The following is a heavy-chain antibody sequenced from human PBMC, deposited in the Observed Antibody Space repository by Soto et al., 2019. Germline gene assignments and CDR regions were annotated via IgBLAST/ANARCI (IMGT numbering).Heavy chain of an antibody. Sequence: EVQLVESGGGLVKPGGSLRLSCAASGFTFSSYSMNWVRQAPGKGLEWVSSISSSSSYIYYADSVKGRFTISRDNAKNSLYLQMNSLRAEDTAVYYCARHAEYYYDSSGYRPDFDYWGQGTLVTVSS. D-gene: IGHD3-22*01. CDR3: ARHAEYYYDSSGYRPDFDY. V-gene: IGHV3-21*01. J-gene: IGHJ4*02. CDR2: ISSSSSYI. CDR1: GFTFSSYS.